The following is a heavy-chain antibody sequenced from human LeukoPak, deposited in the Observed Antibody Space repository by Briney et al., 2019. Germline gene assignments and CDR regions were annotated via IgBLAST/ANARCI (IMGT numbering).Heavy chain of an antibody. D-gene: IGHD3-22*01. CDR3: ARGSLLSGYYYSDY. J-gene: IGHJ4*02. V-gene: IGHV3-30-3*01. Sequence: GGSLRLSCAASGFTFSSYAMHWVRQAPGKGLEWVAVISYDGNNKYCADSVKGRFTISRDNSKNTLYLQMNSLRAEDTAVYYCARGSLLSGYYYSDYWGQGTLVTVSS. CDR1: GFTFSSYA. CDR2: ISYDGNNK.